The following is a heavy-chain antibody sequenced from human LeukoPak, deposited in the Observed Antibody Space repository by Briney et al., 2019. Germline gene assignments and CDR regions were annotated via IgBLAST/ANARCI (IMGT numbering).Heavy chain of an antibody. Sequence: SGTLSLTCTVSGGTISGYYWNWLRQPPGKGLEWIGYIYTSESTKYNPSLKSRVTTSVDTSKNQFSLSLSSVTAADTAVYYCARARRPSIYYFDDWGQGTLVTVSS. J-gene: IGHJ4*02. CDR1: GGTISGYY. D-gene: IGHD2-21*01. V-gene: IGHV4-4*09. CDR3: ARARRPSIYYFDD. CDR2: IYTSEST.